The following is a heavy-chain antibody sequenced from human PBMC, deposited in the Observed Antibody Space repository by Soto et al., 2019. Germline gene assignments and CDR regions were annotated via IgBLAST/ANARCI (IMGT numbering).Heavy chain of an antibody. CDR3: ASSSQRVAAAAYFDY. CDR2: INPSGGST. CDR1: GYTFTSYY. Sequence: VSCKASGYTFTSYYMHWVRQAPGQGLEWMGIINPSGGSTSYAQKFQGRVTMTRDTSTSTVYMELSSLRSEDTAVYYCASSSQRVAAAAYFDYWGQGTLVTVSS. V-gene: IGHV1-46*03. D-gene: IGHD6-13*01. J-gene: IGHJ4*02.